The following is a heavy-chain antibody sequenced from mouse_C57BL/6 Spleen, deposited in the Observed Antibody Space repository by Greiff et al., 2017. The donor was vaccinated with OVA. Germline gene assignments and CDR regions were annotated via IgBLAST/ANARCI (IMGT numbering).Heavy chain of an antibody. V-gene: IGHV1-82*01. D-gene: IGHD1-1*01. J-gene: IGHJ4*01. CDR1: GYAFSSSW. CDR3: ARGDYYGSSYYAMDY. Sequence: VQLQESGPELVKPGASVKISCKASGYAFSSSWMNWVKQRPGKGLEWIGRIYPGDGDTNYNGKFKGKATLTADKSSSTAYMQLSRLTSEDSAVYFCARGDYYGSSYYAMDYWGQGTSVTVSS. CDR2: IYPGDGDT.